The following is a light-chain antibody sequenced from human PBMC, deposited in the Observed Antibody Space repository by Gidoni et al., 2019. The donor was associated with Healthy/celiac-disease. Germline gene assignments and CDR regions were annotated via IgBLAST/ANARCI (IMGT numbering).Light chain of an antibody. CDR3: SSYTSSSTLS. CDR1: SSDVGGYNY. CDR2: EVS. Sequence: QSALPQPASLSGSPGQSITISCTGTSSDVGGYNYVSWYQQHPGKAPKLMIYEVSNRPSGVSNRFSGSKSGNTASLTISGLQAEDEADYYCSSYTSSSTLSFGTGTKVTVL. V-gene: IGLV2-14*01. J-gene: IGLJ1*01.